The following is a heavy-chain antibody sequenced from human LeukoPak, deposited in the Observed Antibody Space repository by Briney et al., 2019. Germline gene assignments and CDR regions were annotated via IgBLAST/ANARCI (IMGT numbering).Heavy chain of an antibody. CDR3: ASYPPGWYDNWFDP. CDR1: GYSISSGYY. Sequence: SETLSLTCTVSGYSISSGYYWGWIRQPPGKGLEWIGSIYHSGGTYYNPSLKSRVTISVDTSKNQFSLKLSSVTAADTAVYYCASYPPGWYDNWFDPWGQGTLVTVSS. V-gene: IGHV4-38-2*02. CDR2: IYHSGGT. J-gene: IGHJ5*02. D-gene: IGHD6-19*01.